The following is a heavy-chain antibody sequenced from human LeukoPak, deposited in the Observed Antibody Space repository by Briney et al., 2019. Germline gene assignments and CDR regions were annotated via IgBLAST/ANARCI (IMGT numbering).Heavy chain of an antibody. CDR1: GYSISSGYY. D-gene: IGHD3-22*01. CDR3: ARIRFYYYRGPDLDLYYFDY. CDR2: IYHSGST. V-gene: IGHV4-38-2*02. Sequence: PSETLSLTCTVSGYSISSGYYWGWIRQPPGKGLEWIGSIYHSGSTYYNPSLKIRVTVSVDTSKNQFSLKLSSLTAADTAVYYCARIRFYYYRGPDLDLYYFDYWGQGTLVTVSS. J-gene: IGHJ4*02.